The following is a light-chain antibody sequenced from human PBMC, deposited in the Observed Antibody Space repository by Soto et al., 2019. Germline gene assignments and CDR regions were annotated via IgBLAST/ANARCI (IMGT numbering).Light chain of an antibody. CDR1: QDIKTD. Sequence: AIEITQSPSSLSACLGDGVTITCRASQDIKTDVAWYQQKKGKAPKLLIYASSSLQSGVPSRFGGSCHGTEFNLPISSMQRDELATYYCPQYDSYSYAFGQGTKVDIK. J-gene: IGKJ2*01. CDR3: PQYDSYSYA. CDR2: ASS. V-gene: IGKV1-6*01.